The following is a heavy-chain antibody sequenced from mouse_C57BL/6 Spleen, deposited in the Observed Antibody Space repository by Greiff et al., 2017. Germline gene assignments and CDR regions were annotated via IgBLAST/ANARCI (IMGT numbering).Heavy chain of an antibody. V-gene: IGHV5-9-1*02. CDR2: ISSGGDYI. D-gene: IGHD2-1*01. CDR1: GFTFSSYA. J-gene: IGHJ4*01. Sequence: EVMLVESGEGLVKPGGSLKLSCAASGFTFSSYAMSWVRQTPEKRLEWVAYISSGGDYIYYADTVKGRFTISRDNARNTLYLQMSSLKSEDTAMYYCTRDPIYYGNGAMDYWGQGTSVTVSS. CDR3: TRDPIYYGNGAMDY.